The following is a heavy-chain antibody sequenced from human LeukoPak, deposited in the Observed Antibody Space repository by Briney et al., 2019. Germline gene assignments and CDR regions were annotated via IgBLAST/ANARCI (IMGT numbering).Heavy chain of an antibody. CDR1: GFTFSSYA. J-gene: IGHJ4*02. D-gene: IGHD3-22*01. V-gene: IGHV3-23*01. Sequence: GGSLRLSCAASGFTFSSYAMSWVRQAPGKGLEWVSGISGSGGSIGSVSGRFTISRDNSKNTLYLQMNSLRVEDTAVYYCAREPGDRSSGHRCYSDHWGQGTLVTVSS. CDR3: AREPGDRSSGHRCYSDH. CDR2: ISGSGGS.